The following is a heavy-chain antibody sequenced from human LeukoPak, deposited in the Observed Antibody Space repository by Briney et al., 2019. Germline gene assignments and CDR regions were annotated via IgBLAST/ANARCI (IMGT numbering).Heavy chain of an antibody. V-gene: IGHV4-34*01. D-gene: IGHD3-3*01. CDR3: ASSGFWSGFDY. J-gene: IGHJ4*02. CDR2: INHNGST. Sequence: SETLSLTCAVYGGSFSGYYWSWIRQPPGKGLEWIGEINHNGSTNYNPSLKSRVTISVDTSKNQFSLKLSSVTAADTAVYYCASSGFWSGFDYWGQGTLVTVSS. CDR1: GGSFSGYY.